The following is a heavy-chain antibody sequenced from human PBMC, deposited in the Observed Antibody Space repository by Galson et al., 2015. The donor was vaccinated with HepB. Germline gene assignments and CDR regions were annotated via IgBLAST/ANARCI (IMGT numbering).Heavy chain of an antibody. J-gene: IGHJ6*02. CDR2: IYSGGST. CDR1: GFTVSSNY. V-gene: IGHV3-66*02. Sequence: SLRLSCAASGFTVSSNYMSWVRQAPGKGLEWVSVIYSGGSTYYTESVKGRFTISRDNSKNTLYLQMNSLRAEDTAVYYCARDLPLWVRFSYYGMDVWGQGTTVTVSS. D-gene: IGHD1-26*01. CDR3: ARDLPLWVRFSYYGMDV.